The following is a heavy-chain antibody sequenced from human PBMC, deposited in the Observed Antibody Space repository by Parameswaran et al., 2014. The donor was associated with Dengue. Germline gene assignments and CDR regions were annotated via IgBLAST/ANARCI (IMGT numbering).Heavy chain of an antibody. CDR1: GYTFTGYY. CDR2: INPNSGGT. CDR3: AREPIYCSSTSCSPPDGMDV. V-gene: IGHV1-2*02. J-gene: IGHJ6*02. D-gene: IGHD2-2*01. Sequence: ASVKVSCKASGYTFTGYYMHWVRQAPGQGLEWMGWINPNSGGTNYAQKFQGRVTMTRDTSISTAYMELSRLRSDDTAVYYCAREPIYCSSTSCSPPDGMDVWGQGTTVTVSS.